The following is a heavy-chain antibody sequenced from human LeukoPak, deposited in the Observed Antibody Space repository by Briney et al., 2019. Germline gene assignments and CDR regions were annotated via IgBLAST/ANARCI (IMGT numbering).Heavy chain of an antibody. CDR1: GDSVSSNNGA. CDR2: TYYRSKWYN. V-gene: IGHV6-1*01. Sequence: SQTLSVTCAISGDSVSSNNGAWNWIRQSPSRGLEWLGRTYYRSKWYNEYAVSMRGRMTINADTSKNQFSLQLNSVTPEDTAIYYCARDVATSGWNTFDYWGQGTLVTVSS. D-gene: IGHD6-19*01. J-gene: IGHJ4*02. CDR3: ARDVATSGWNTFDY.